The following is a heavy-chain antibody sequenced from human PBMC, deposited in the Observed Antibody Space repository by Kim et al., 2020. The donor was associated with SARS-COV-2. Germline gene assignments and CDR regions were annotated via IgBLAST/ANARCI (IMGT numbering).Heavy chain of an antibody. D-gene: IGHD3-22*01. Sequence: ADSVKGRFTISRDNAKNSLYLQMNSLRAEDTALYYCAKDSGYDSSGSFSYWGQGTLVTVSS. CDR3: AKDSGYDSSGSFSY. V-gene: IGHV3-9*01. J-gene: IGHJ4*02.